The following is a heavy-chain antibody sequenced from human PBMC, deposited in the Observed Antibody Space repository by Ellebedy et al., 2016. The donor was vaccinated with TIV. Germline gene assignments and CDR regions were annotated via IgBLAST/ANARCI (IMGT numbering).Heavy chain of an antibody. CDR3: ARRPFRSRSLYEY. CDR2: IYPGDSDT. Sequence: KVSCKGSGYSFTSYWIGWVRQMPGKGLEWMGIIYPGDSDTRYSPSFQGQVTISADKSISTAYLQWSSLKASDTAMYYCARRPFRSRSLYEYWGQGTLVTVSS. D-gene: IGHD3-3*01. V-gene: IGHV5-51*01. CDR1: GYSFTSYW. J-gene: IGHJ4*02.